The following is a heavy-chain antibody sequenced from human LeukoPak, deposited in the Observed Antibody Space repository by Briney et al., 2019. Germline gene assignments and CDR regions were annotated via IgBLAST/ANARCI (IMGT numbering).Heavy chain of an antibody. V-gene: IGHV1-18*01. CDR2: INPHTGDT. CDR3: ARDDFDFDS. J-gene: IGHJ4*02. D-gene: IGHD3/OR15-3a*01. Sequence: GASVKVSCKASGYTFVTYGISWVRQAPGQGLEWMGWINPHTGDTKNAQKFHDRVTMTADPFTDTAYMELRSLRSDDTAVYYCARDDFDFDSWGQGTLVTVAS. CDR1: GYTFVTYG.